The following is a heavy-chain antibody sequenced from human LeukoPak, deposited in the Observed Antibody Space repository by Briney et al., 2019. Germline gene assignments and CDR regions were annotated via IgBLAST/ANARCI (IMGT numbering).Heavy chain of an antibody. V-gene: IGHV3-49*04. CDR2: IRSKAYGGTT. CDR3: TRDLTTVTGFGYYGMDV. J-gene: IGHJ6*02. D-gene: IGHD4-17*01. CDR1: GFTFGDYA. Sequence: PGGSLRLSCTASGFTFGDYAMSWVCQAPGKGLEWVGFIRSKAYGGTTEYAASVKGRFTISRDDSKSIAYLQMNSLKTEDTAVYYCTRDLTTVTGFGYYGMDVWGQGTTVTVSS.